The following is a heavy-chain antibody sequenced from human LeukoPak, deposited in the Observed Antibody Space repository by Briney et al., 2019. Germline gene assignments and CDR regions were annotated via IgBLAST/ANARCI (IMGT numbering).Heavy chain of an antibody. J-gene: IGHJ4*02. CDR1: GFTFSTYV. CDR3: VRGTGY. CDR2: ISSIGDNT. Sequence: GGSLRLSCSVSGFTFSTYVMHWVRQAPGKGLEYVSAISSIGDNTYYADSVKGRFTISRDNSKNTLYLQMSSLRADDTAVYYCVRGTGYWGQGTLVTVSS. V-gene: IGHV3-64D*06.